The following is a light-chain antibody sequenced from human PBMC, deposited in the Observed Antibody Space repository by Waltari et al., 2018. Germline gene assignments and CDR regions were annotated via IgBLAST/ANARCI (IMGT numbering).Light chain of an antibody. CDR1: GSNIGNNF. CDR3: GTWDTDLSVV. V-gene: IGLV1-51*01. J-gene: IGLJ2*01. CDR2: DNN. Sequence: QSVLTQPPSVSAAPGQKVTISCSGTGSNIGNNFVSWYQQLPGTAPKLLSYDNNKLPSGIPDRFSGSKSGTSATLGITGLQTGDEADYYCGTWDTDLSVVFGGGTKLTVL.